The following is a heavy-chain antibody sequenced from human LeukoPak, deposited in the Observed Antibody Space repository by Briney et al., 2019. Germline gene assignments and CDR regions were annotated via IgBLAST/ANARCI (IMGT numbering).Heavy chain of an antibody. Sequence: GGSLRLSCAASGFTFTSYAMHWVRQAPGKGLEWVAVIPYDGSDKYYADSVKGRFTISRDNAKNSLYLQMNSLRDGYTAVYYCARVGYAFDIWGQGKMVTVSS. CDR2: IPYDGSDK. J-gene: IGHJ3*02. CDR1: GFTFTSYA. V-gene: IGHV3-30*07. CDR3: ARVGYAFDI.